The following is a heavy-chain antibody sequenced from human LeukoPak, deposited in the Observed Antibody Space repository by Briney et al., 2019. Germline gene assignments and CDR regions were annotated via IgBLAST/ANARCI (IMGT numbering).Heavy chain of an antibody. CDR3: AKSPSRIAVAGTGYYYYYGMDV. D-gene: IGHD6-19*01. CDR1: GFTFSRHG. J-gene: IGHJ6*02. Sequence: AESLTLSCAASGFTFSRHGMHWARQAPGKGLEWVAVIWYDGSNKFYADSVKGRFTISRDNSKNMLYLQMNSLRAEDTAVYYCAKSPSRIAVAGTGYYYYYGMDVWGQGTTVTVSS. CDR2: IWYDGSNK. V-gene: IGHV3-30*02.